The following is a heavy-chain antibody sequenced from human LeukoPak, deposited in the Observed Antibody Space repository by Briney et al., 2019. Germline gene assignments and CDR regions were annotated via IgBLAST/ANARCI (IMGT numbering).Heavy chain of an antibody. Sequence: GGSLRLSCAASGFTFSSYSMNWVRQAPGKGLEWVSYISSSSSTIYYADSVKGRFTISRDNAKNSLYLQMNSLRAEDTAVYYCARDLGGDHFDYWGQGTLVTASS. D-gene: IGHD3-10*01. CDR3: ARDLGGDHFDY. V-gene: IGHV3-48*01. CDR2: ISSSSSTI. J-gene: IGHJ4*02. CDR1: GFTFSSYS.